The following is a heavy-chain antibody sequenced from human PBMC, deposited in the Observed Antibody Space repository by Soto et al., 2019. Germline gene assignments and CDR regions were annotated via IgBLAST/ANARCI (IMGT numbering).Heavy chain of an antibody. V-gene: IGHV3-15*07. CDR3: TTDLEVVVAAITTYYYYGMDV. CDR1: GFTFSNAW. D-gene: IGHD2-15*01. J-gene: IGHJ6*02. Sequence: GGSLRLSCAASGFTFSNAWMNWVRQAPGKGLEWVGRIKSKTDGGTTDYAAPVKGRFTISRDDSKNTLYLQMNSLKTEDTAVYYCTTDLEVVVAAITTYYYYGMDVWGQGTTVTVSS. CDR2: IKSKTDGGTT.